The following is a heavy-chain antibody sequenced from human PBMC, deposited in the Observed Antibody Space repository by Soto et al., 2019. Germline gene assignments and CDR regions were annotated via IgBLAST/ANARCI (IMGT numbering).Heavy chain of an antibody. CDR2: IYPGDSDT. V-gene: IGHV5-51*01. J-gene: IGHJ6*02. D-gene: IGHD2-15*01. CDR1: GYRFTSYW. CDR3: ARHSPYCSGGSCYYYYYYGMDV. Sequence: GESLQISCKGSGYRFTSYWIGWVRQMPGKGLEWMGIIYPGDSDTRYSPSFQGQVTISADKSISTAYLQWSSLKASDTAMYYCARHSPYCSGGSCYYYYYYGMDVWGQGTTVTVSS.